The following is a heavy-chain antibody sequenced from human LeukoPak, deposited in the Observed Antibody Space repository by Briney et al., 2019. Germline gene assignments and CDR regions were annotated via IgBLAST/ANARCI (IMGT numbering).Heavy chain of an antibody. V-gene: IGHV1-2*02. CDR1: GYTFTGYY. CDR3: VRDAIAAAGTGG. J-gene: IGHJ4*02. D-gene: IGHD6-13*01. CDR2: INPNSGGT. Sequence: ASVKVSCKASGYTFTGYYMHWVRQAPGQGLEWMGWINPNSGGTDYSQKFQGRVPMTRDTSISTAYMELSSLRSDDRAVYYCVRDAIAAAGTGGWGQGTLVTVSS.